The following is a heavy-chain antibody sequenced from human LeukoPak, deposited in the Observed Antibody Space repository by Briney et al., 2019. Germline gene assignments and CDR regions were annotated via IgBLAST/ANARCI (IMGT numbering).Heavy chain of an antibody. CDR2: SNSDGSST. J-gene: IGHJ6*03. V-gene: IGHV3-74*01. Sequence: GGSLRLSCAASGFTFNRHWMHWVRQAPGKGLVWVSRSNSDGSSTVYADSVKGRFTISRDNAKNTLYLQMNSLRAEDTAVYYCARSLRVRGVPDYMDVWGKGTTVIISS. CDR3: ARSLRVRGVPDYMDV. CDR1: GFTFNRHW. D-gene: IGHD3-10*02.